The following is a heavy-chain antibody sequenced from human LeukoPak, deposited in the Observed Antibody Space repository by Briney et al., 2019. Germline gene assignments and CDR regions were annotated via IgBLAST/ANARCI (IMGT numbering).Heavy chain of an antibody. D-gene: IGHD6-13*01. CDR3: ARGVAAAGTLNLDY. J-gene: IGHJ4*02. CDR2: IIPILGIA. Sequence: ASVKVSCKVSGGTFSIYAISWVRQAPGQGLEWMGRIIPILGIANYAQKFQGRVTITADKSTSTAYMELSSLGSEGTAVYYCARGVAAAGTLNLDYWGQGTLVTVSS. CDR1: GGTFSIYA. V-gene: IGHV1-69*04.